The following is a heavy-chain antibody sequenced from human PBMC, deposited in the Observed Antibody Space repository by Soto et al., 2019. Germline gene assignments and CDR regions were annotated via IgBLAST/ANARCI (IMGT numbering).Heavy chain of an antibody. CDR2: ISYDGSNK. CDR1: EFTFSNYA. V-gene: IGHV3-30-3*01. CDR3: ARAGFNYYFDY. J-gene: IGHJ4*02. Sequence: GGSLRLSCAASEFTFSNYAMHWVRQAPGKGLEWVAVISYDGSNKYYADSVKARLTISRDNSKNTVYLQLNSLRAEDTAVYFCARAGFNYYFDYWGLGTLVTVSS.